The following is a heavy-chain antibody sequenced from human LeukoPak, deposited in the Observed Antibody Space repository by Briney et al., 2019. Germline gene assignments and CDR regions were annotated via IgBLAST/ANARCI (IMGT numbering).Heavy chain of an antibody. Sequence: PSETLSLTCTVSGGSISSYYWSWIRPPPGKGLEWIGYIYYSGSTNYNPSLKSRVTISVDTSKNQFSLKLSSVTAADTAVYYCARWRYYDSSGYSWFDPWGQGTLVTVSS. J-gene: IGHJ5*02. D-gene: IGHD3-22*01. V-gene: IGHV4-59*01. CDR2: IYYSGST. CDR1: GGSISSYY. CDR3: ARWRYYDSSGYSWFDP.